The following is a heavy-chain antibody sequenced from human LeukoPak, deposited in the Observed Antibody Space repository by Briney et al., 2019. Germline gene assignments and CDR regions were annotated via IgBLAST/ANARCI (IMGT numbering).Heavy chain of an antibody. D-gene: IGHD2-15*01. V-gene: IGHV4-4*07. CDR2: NYTSGST. J-gene: IGHJ4*02. CDR3: AREANYCSGGSCYSVMVDY. Sequence: SETLSLTCTVSGGSISSYYWSWIRQPAGKGLVWLGRNYTSGSTNYNPSLKSRVTMSVDTSTNQFSLRLSSVTAADTAVYYCAREANYCSGGSCYSVMVDYWGQGTLVTVSS. CDR1: GGSISSYY.